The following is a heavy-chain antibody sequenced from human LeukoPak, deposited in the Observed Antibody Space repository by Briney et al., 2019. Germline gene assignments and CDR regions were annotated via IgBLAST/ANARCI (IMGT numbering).Heavy chain of an antibody. CDR3: AKKGMDIVLVPSASGYYNYGMDV. V-gene: IGHV3-30*18. CDR1: GFTFSSSG. J-gene: IGHJ6*02. D-gene: IGHD2-2*03. CDR2: ISFDGSNT. Sequence: PGRSLRLSCAASGFTFSSSGMHWVRQAPGKGLEWVAVISFDGSNTYYADSVKGRFTISRDNSKNTVYLQVKSLRTEDTVVYYCAKKGMDIVLVPSASGYYNYGMDVWGQGTTVTVSS.